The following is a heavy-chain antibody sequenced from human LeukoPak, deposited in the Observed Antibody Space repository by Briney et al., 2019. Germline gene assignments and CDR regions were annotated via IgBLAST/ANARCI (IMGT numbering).Heavy chain of an antibody. CDR2: IYYSGNT. V-gene: IGHV4-39*01. Sequence: PSETLSLTCTVSGVSISSSNSYWGWIRQPPGKGLEWIGSIYYSGNTYYNASLKSQVSISIDTSKNQFSLRLTSVTAADTAVYYCARGKGYYDILTDPPDAFDIWGQGTMVTVSS. J-gene: IGHJ3*02. D-gene: IGHD3-9*01. CDR3: ARGKGYYDILTDPPDAFDI. CDR1: GVSISSSNSY.